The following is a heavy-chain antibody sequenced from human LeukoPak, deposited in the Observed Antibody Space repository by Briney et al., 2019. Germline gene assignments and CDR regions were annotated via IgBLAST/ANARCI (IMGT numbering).Heavy chain of an antibody. CDR1: GGSFSGYY. V-gene: IGHV4-34*01. J-gene: IGHJ4*02. D-gene: IGHD1-26*01. CDR2: INHSGST. CDR3: GRHLGALRCFDY. Sequence: PSETLSLTCAVYGGSFSGYYWSWIRQPPGKGLEWIGEINHSGSTNYNPSLKSRVTISVDTSKNQFSLKLSSVTAADTAVYYCGRHLGALRCFDYRGQGTLVTVSS.